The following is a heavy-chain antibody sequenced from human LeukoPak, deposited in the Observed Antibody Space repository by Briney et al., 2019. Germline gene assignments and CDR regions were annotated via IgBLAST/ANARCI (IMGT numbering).Heavy chain of an antibody. V-gene: IGHV1-2*02. J-gene: IGHJ3*02. CDR1: GYTFTDYY. Sequence: GASVKVSCKASGYTFTDYYMHWVRQAPGQGLEWMGWINPNSGGTNYAQKFQGRVTMTRDTSITTAYMELSRLRSDDTAIYYCASGRAYGDPIDAFDIWGQGTMVTVSS. CDR3: ASGRAYGDPIDAFDI. CDR2: INPNSGGT. D-gene: IGHD4-17*01.